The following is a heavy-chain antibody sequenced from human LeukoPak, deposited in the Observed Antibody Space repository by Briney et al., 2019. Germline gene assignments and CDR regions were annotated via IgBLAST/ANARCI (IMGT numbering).Heavy chain of an antibody. CDR1: GFAFTSYG. V-gene: IGHV1-18*01. CDR2: ISAYNGNT. Sequence: GASVTVSCKDSGFAFTSYGIRWVRQAPRQGLEWMGWISAYNGNTNYVQKLQVRVTVTTDTSTSTAYMELRSLRSDDTAVYYCARGAGGEYFQHWGQGTLVTVSS. CDR3: ARGAGGEYFQH. D-gene: IGHD1-26*01. J-gene: IGHJ1*01.